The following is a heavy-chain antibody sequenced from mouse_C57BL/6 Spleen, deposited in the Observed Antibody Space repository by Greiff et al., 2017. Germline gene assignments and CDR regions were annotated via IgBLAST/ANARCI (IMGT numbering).Heavy chain of an antibody. V-gene: IGHV5-17*01. CDR3: ARPGVTTSWFAY. J-gene: IGHJ3*01. D-gene: IGHD2-5*01. Sequence: DVKLVESGGGLVKPGGSLKLSCAASGFTFSDYGMHWVRQAPEKGLEWVAYISSGSSTIYYADTVKGRFTISRDNAKNTLFLQMTSLRSEDTAMYYCARPGVTTSWFAYWGQGTLVTVSA. CDR1: GFTFSDYG. CDR2: ISSGSSTI.